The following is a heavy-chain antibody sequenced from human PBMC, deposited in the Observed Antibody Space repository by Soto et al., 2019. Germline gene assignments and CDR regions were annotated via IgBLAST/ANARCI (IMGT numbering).Heavy chain of an antibody. J-gene: IGHJ6*02. Sequence: QVQLVQSGAEEKKPGSSVKVSCKASGGTFSSYAISWVRQAPGQGLEWMGGIIPIFGTANYAQKFQGRVTITADKSTSTAYLELSSLRSEDTAVYYSAIAWQGYPPLYYGMDVWGQGTTVTVSS. CDR2: IIPIFGTA. CDR1: GGTFSSYA. D-gene: IGHD5-12*01. CDR3: AIAWQGYPPLYYGMDV. V-gene: IGHV1-69*06.